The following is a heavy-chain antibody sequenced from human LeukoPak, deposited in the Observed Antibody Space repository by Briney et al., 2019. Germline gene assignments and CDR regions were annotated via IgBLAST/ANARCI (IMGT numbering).Heavy chain of an antibody. Sequence: GGSLRLSCAASGFTFSSYSMNWVRQAPGKGLEWVSYISNSSSTIYYADSVKGRFTISRDNAKNSLYLQMNSLRAEDTAVYYCASLPEQQLVVDYWGQGTLVTVSS. CDR1: GFTFSSYS. D-gene: IGHD6-13*01. CDR2: ISNSSSTI. V-gene: IGHV3-48*01. J-gene: IGHJ4*02. CDR3: ASLPEQQLVVDY.